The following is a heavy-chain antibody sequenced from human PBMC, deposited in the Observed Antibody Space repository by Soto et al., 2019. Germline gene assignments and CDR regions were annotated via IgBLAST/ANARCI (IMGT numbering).Heavy chain of an antibody. CDR3: ARAQYDYIWGSYHPFDQ. D-gene: IGHD3-16*02. Sequence: QVQLVQSGAEVKKPGASVRLSCKVSGKSFDNFAVHWVRKTPGQRPEWMGRINVGDDKTKYSEKFQGRVIVSYDTSATTAYLELRALSSEDTAVYYCARAQYDYIWGSYHPFDQWAQGAQVTVAS. J-gene: IGHJ4*02. CDR2: INVGDDKT. CDR1: GKSFDNFA. V-gene: IGHV1-3*01.